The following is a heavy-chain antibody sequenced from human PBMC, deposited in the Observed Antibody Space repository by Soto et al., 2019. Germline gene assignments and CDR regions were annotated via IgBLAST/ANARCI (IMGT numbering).Heavy chain of an antibody. Sequence: QXLSLTCAISGDXVSSNSAAWNWIRQSPSRGLEWLGRTYYRSKWYNDYAVSVKSRITIKTDTSKNEFSLQMNSVTPEDKAVYYCERASLGYCSGGSCYFKYFQHWGQGTLVNVSS. CDR1: GDXVSSNSAA. D-gene: IGHD2-15*01. V-gene: IGHV6-1*01. J-gene: IGHJ1*01. CDR2: TYYRSKWYN. CDR3: ERASLGYCSGGSCYFKYFQH.